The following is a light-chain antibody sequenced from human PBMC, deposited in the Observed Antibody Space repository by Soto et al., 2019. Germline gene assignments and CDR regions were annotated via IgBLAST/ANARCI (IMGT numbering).Light chain of an antibody. CDR3: QQSYSTPPIT. CDR1: QSISNY. Sequence: DIQITQSPSSLSASLGDRDTITCRASQSISNYLNWYQQKPGKAPKLLIYAASSLQSGIPSRFSGSGSGTDFTLTISSLQPEDFATYYCQQSYSTPPITFGQGTRLEIK. CDR2: AAS. J-gene: IGKJ5*01. V-gene: IGKV1-39*01.